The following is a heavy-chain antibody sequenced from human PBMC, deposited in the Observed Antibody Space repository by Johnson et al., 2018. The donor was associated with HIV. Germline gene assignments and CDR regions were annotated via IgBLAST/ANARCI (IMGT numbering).Heavy chain of an antibody. Sequence: QVQVVESGGGVVQPGRSLRLSCAASGFTFSNYPMNWVRQAPGKGLEWVAVISFDGSNKYYADSVKGRFTISRDNSKNTLYLQMNSLRAEDTAVYYCARTYSSSWLRDAFDILGQGTMVTVSS. V-gene: IGHV3-30-3*01. CDR2: ISFDGSNK. J-gene: IGHJ3*02. CDR1: GFTFSNYP. D-gene: IGHD6-13*01. CDR3: ARTYSSSWLRDAFDI.